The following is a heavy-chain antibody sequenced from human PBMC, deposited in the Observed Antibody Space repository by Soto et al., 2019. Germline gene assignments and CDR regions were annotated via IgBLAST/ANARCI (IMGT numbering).Heavy chain of an antibody. CDR3: AKQQMGVIRALDY. CDR2: IRETGNT. D-gene: IGHD1-26*01. J-gene: IGHJ4*02. Sequence: EVQILQSGGGLEQPGRSLRLSCAASGFTFSNYAMSWIRQAPGKGLEWVSTIRETGNTYYADSVRGRFATSRDNSENTLYLQMSSLRAEDTAVYYCAKQQMGVIRALDYWGQGTLVTVSS. CDR1: GFTFSNYA. V-gene: IGHV3-23*01.